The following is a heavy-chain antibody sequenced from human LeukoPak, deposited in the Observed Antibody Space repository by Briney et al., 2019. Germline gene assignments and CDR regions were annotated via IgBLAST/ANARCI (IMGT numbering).Heavy chain of an antibody. CDR2: ISSNGGST. D-gene: IGHD2-2*01. CDR1: GFTFSRYA. Sequence: GGSLRLSCVASGFTFSRYAMHWVRQAPGKGLEYVSTISSNGGSTYYANSVKGRFTISRDNPKNTLYLQMNSLRAEDTAVYYCARDGSYCSSTSCYHLDAFDIWGQGTMVTVSS. CDR3: ARDGSYCSSTSCYHLDAFDI. J-gene: IGHJ3*02. V-gene: IGHV3-64*01.